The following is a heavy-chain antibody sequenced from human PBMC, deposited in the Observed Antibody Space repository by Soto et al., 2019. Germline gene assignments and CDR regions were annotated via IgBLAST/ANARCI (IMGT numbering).Heavy chain of an antibody. CDR1: GFSLRISGVG. CDR2: IYWDDDK. J-gene: IGHJ4*02. CDR3: AHSHSGYESIFDY. Sequence: QITLKESGPTLVKPTQTLTLTCTFSGFSLRISGVGVGWIRQPPGKALEWLAVIYWDDDKRYSPSLKSRLTITKDTSKTLVLLRKANRDPMDTATYYRAHSHSGYESIFDYGGQGTLVTVSS. D-gene: IGHD5-12*01. V-gene: IGHV2-5*02.